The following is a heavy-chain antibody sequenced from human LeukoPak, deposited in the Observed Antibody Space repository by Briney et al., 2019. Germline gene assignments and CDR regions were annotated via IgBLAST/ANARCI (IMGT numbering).Heavy chain of an antibody. CDR3: ARVPSDIVVVEPATPDF. D-gene: IGHD2-15*01. CDR2: ISSRSSYI. Sequence: PGGSLRLSCAASGFYVNNNCMNWVRQAPGKGLEWVSSISSRSSYIYYADSVKGRFTISRDNAKNSLYLQMNSLRAEDTAVYYCARVPSDIVVVEPATPDFWGQGTLVTVSS. CDR1: GFYVNNNC. J-gene: IGHJ4*02. V-gene: IGHV3-21*01.